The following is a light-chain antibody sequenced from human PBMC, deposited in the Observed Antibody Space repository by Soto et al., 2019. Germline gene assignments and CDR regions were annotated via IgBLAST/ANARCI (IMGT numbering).Light chain of an antibody. CDR2: GNS. CDR3: QSYDSSLSGVV. V-gene: IGLV1-40*01. CDR1: SSNIGAGYD. J-gene: IGLJ2*01. Sequence: QPVLTQPTSVSGAPGQRVTISCTGSSSNIGAGYDVHWYQQLPGTAPKLLIYGNSNRPSGVPDRFSGYKSGTSASLAITGLQAEDEADYYCQSYDSSLSGVVFGGGTKVTVL.